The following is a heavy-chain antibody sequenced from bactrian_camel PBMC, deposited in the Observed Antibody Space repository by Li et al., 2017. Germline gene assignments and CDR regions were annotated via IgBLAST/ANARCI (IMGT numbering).Heavy chain of an antibody. D-gene: IGHD5*01. Sequence: DVQLVESGGGSVQSGGSLRLSCTGSGFAFDDSDMGWYRQSPGNGCELVSHISSETDTYYADSVKGRFAISRDNTNNTLYLQLNDLKTEDTAMYFCAKGWEKNIQTRGQGTQVTVS. CDR2: ISSETDT. V-gene: IGHV3-1*01. J-gene: IGHJ4*01. CDR3: AKGWEKNIQT. CDR1: GFAFDDSD.